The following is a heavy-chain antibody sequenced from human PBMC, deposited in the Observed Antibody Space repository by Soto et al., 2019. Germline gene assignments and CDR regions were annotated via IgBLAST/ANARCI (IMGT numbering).Heavy chain of an antibody. V-gene: IGHV4-4*02. CDR3: ARRISSRLYDYFGIDV. CDR1: GVSFSSNTL. Sequence: SESLSLTCAVSGVSFSSNTLTCWRRQPPGGGQEWSGEIYHSGSTNYNPSLKSRVTISIDKSKNKIYLQLNTVTAADTAVYYCARRISSRLYDYFGIDVWGQGTTVTVSS. J-gene: IGHJ6*02. CDR2: IYHSGST.